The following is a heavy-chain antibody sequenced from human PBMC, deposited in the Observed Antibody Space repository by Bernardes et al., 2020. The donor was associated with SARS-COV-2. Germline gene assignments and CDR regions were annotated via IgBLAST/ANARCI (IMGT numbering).Heavy chain of an antibody. CDR3: ARAPPSFRGYDRYYFDY. J-gene: IGHJ4*02. CDR1: GYTFTGYY. V-gene: IGHV1-2*02. Sequence: ASVKVSCKASGYTFTGYYMHWVRQAPGQGLEWMGWINPNSGGTNYAQKFQGRVTMTRDTSISTAYMELSRLRSDDTAVYYCARAPPSFRGYDRYYFDYWGQGTLVTVSS. CDR2: INPNSGGT. D-gene: IGHD5-12*01.